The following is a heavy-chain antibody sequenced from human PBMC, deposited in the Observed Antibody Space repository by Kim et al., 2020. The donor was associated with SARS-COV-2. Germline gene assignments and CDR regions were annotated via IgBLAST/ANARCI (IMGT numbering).Heavy chain of an antibody. Sequence: GLGWMGWMNPNSGNTGYAQKFQGRVPMTRNTSISTAYMELSSLRSEDTAVYYCARGLNFDYGSLLFDPWGQGTLVTVSS. D-gene: IGHD3-10*01. CDR2: MNPNSGNT. CDR3: ARGLNFDYGSLLFDP. J-gene: IGHJ5*02. V-gene: IGHV1-8*01.